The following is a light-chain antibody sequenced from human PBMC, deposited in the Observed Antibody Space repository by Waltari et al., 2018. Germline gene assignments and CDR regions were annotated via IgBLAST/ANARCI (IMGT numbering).Light chain of an antibody. J-gene: IGKJ1*01. CDR3: EQYNNCPPWT. Sequence: EIVMTQSPATLSVSLGVRATLSCRASPSVSSNLSWYQQKPGQAPRHLIYGASTRATGIPARFSGSGSATTFTLTISSLQSEDFAVYYCEQYNNCPPWTFGQGTKVEIK. V-gene: IGKV3D-15*01. CDR2: GAS. CDR1: PSVSSN.